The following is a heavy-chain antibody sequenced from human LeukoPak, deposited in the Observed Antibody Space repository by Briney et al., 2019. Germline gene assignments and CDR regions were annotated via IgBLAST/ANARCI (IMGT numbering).Heavy chain of an antibody. CDR2: IYFSGGDT. Sequence: GRSLRLSCAASGFTFTNYAMSWVRQAPGKGLEWVSTIYFSGGDTYSADSVKGRFTISRDNAKNTLYLQMNSLRAEDTAIYYCAKDQGEAVVPRRFDYWGQGTLVTVSS. CDR3: AKDQGEAVVPRRFDY. CDR1: GFTFTNYA. J-gene: IGHJ4*02. V-gene: IGHV3-23*01. D-gene: IGHD2-2*01.